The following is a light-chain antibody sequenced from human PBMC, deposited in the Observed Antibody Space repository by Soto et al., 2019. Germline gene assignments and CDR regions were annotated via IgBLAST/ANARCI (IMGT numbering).Light chain of an antibody. CDR2: GV. J-gene: IGLJ2*01. CDR3: SSYTSSTTLSVV. CDR1: SSDVGGYNY. V-gene: IGLV2-14*01. Sequence: QSALTQPASVSGSPGQSITISCTGTSSDVGGYNYVSWYQQQPGKAPKLMIYGVTNRFSGSKSGNTASLTISGLQAEDEADYYCSSYTSSTTLSVVFGGGTQLTVL.